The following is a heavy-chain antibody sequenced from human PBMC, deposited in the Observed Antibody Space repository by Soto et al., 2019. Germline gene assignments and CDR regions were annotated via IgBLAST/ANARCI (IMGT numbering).Heavy chain of an antibody. D-gene: IGHD3-10*01. CDR1: GGSISSYY. V-gene: IGHV4-59*08. CDR3: ARHNYGSGSTYFDY. CDR2: IYYSGST. J-gene: IGHJ4*02. Sequence: QVQLQESGPGLVKPSETLSLTCTVSGGSISSYYWSWIRQPPGKGLEWIGYIYYSGSTNYNPSLTSLFTISVDTSKNQFSLKLNSMTAADTAVYYCARHNYGSGSTYFDYWGQGTLVTVSS.